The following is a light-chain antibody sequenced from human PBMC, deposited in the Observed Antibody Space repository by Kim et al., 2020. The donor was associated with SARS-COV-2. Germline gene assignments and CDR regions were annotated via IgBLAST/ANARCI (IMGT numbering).Light chain of an antibody. J-gene: IGLJ3*02. CDR2: VNGDGSH. V-gene: IGLV4-69*01. Sequence: QPVLTQSPSASASLGASVKLTCTLSNGHYNYAIAWHQQQPGKGPRYLMKVNGDGSHSKGDGIPDRFSGSSSGAERYLTISSLQSDDEADYYCQTWGPGIRVFGGGTQLTVL. CDR1: NGHYNYA. CDR3: QTWGPGIRV.